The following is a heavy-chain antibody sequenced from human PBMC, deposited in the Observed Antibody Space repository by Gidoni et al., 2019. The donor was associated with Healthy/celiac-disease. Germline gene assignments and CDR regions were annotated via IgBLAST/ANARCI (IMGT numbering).Heavy chain of an antibody. Sequence: EVQLLESGGGLVQPGGSLRLSCDASGFTFSRDAIRWVRQAPGKGVEWVSAISGSGGSTYYAESVKGRFTISRDNSKNTLYLQMNSLRAEDTAVYYCAKFSPFYDFWSGYYIPREGVDYWGQGTLVTVSS. CDR3: AKFSPFYDFWSGYYIPREGVDY. D-gene: IGHD3-3*01. CDR1: GFTFSRDA. V-gene: IGHV3-23*01. CDR2: ISGSGGST. J-gene: IGHJ4*02.